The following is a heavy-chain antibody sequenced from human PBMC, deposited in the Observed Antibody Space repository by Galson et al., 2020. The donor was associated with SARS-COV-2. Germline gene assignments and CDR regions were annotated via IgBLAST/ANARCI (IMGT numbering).Heavy chain of an antibody. J-gene: IGHJ3*02. V-gene: IGHV4-34*01. CDR1: GGSFSGYY. CDR2: INHSGST. Sequence: SETLSLTCAVYGGSFSGYYWSWIRQPPGKGLEWIGEINHSGSTNYNPSLKSRVTISVDTSKNQFSLKLSSVTAADTAVYYCARGLDLGIVVVPAAEDAFDIWGQGTMVTVSS. D-gene: IGHD2-2*03. CDR3: ARGLDLGIVVVPAAEDAFDI.